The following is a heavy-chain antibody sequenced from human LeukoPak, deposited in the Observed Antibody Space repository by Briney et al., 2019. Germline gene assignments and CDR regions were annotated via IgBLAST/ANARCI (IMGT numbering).Heavy chain of an antibody. D-gene: IGHD5-18*01. CDR2: IYYSGST. CDR1: GGSFSGYY. CDR3: ASAGRIQLWLSARGALDI. Sequence: SETLSLTCAVYGGSFSGYYWSWIRQPPGKGLEWIGSIYYSGSTYYNPSLKSRVTISVDTSKNQFSLKLSSVTAADTAVYYCASAGRIQLWLSARGALDIWGQGTMVTVSS. J-gene: IGHJ3*02. V-gene: IGHV4-34*01.